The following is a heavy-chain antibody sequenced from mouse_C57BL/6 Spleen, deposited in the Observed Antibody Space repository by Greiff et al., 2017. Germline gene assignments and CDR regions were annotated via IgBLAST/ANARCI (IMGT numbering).Heavy chain of an antibody. CDR3: ARDRNYYGKDAMDY. V-gene: IGHV3-6*01. D-gene: IGHD1-1*01. J-gene: IGHJ4*01. CDR2: ISYDGSN. Sequence: EVKVEESGPGLVKPSQSLSLTCSVTGYSITSGYYWNWIRQFPGNKLEWMGYISYDGSNNYNPSLKNRISITRDTSKNQFFLKLNSVTTEDTATYYCARDRNYYGKDAMDYWGQGTSVTVSS. CDR1: GYSITSGYY.